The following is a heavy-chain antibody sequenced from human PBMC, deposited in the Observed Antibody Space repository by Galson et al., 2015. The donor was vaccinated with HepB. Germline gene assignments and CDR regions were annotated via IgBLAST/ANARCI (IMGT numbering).Heavy chain of an antibody. CDR1: GFPFSSYA. J-gene: IGHJ4*02. D-gene: IGHD3-3*01. CDR2: ISSNGGST. V-gene: IGHV3-64D*06. CDR3: VKSTYDFWSGNDY. Sequence: LRLSCAASGFPFSSYAMHWVRQAPGKGLEYVSAISSNGGSTYYADSVKGRFTISRDNSKNTLYLQMSSLRAEDTAVYYCVKSTYDFWSGNDYWGQGTLVTVSS.